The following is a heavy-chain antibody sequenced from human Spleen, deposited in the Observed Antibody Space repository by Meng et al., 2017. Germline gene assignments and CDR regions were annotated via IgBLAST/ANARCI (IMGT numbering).Heavy chain of an antibody. CDR3: AKSESYKLPYYYYGMDV. CDR2: ISGSGGST. V-gene: IGHV3-23*01. CDR1: GFTFSSYA. Sequence: GGSLRLSCAASGFTFSSYAMSWVRQAPGKGLEWVSAISGSGGSTYYADSVKGRFTISRDNSKNTLYLQMNSLRAEDTAVYYSAKSESYKLPYYYYGMDVWGQGTTVTVSS. J-gene: IGHJ6*02. D-gene: IGHD1-26*01.